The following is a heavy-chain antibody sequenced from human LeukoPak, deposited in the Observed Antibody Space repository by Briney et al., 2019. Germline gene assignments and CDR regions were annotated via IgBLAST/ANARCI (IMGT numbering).Heavy chain of an antibody. CDR3: VNGRLVLHDFWSGTHYYYYGMDV. CDR2: IIPILGIA. D-gene: IGHD3-3*01. CDR1: GGTFSSYA. V-gene: IGHV1-69*04. J-gene: IGHJ6*02. Sequence: EASVKVSCKASGGTFSSYAISWVRQAPGQGLEWMGRIIPILGIANYAQKFQGRVTITADKSTSTAYMELSSLRSEDTAVYYCVNGRLVLHDFWSGTHYYYYGMDVWGQGTTVTVSS.